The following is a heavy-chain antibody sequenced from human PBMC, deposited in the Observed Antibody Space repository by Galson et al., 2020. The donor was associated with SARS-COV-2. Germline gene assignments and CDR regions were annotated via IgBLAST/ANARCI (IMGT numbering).Heavy chain of an antibody. Sequence: GESLKISCAASGFTFSSYAMHWVRQAPGKGLEWVAVISYDGSNKYYADSVKGRFTISRDNSKNTLYLQMNSLRAEDTAVYYCARVGGIAVAGLDYWGQGTLVTVSS. J-gene: IGHJ4*02. D-gene: IGHD6-19*01. CDR1: GFTFSSYA. CDR2: ISYDGSNK. V-gene: IGHV3-30*04. CDR3: ARVGGIAVAGLDY.